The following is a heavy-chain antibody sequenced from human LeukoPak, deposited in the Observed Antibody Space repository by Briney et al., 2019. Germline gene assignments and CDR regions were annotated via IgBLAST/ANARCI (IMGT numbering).Heavy chain of an antibody. V-gene: IGHV3-53*01. CDR3: ARGLYVDTTMPILY. CDR1: GFTVSSNY. J-gene: IGHJ4*02. Sequence: PGGSLRLSCAASGFTVSSNYVSRVRQAPGKGLEWVSVIYSGGSTYYADSVRGRFTISRDKSKNTLYLQMNSLRVEDTAVYYCARGLYVDTTMPILYWGQGTLVTVSS. D-gene: IGHD5-18*01. CDR2: IYSGGST.